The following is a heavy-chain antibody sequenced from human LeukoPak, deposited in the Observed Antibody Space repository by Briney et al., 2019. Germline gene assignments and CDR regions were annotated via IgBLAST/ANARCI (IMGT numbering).Heavy chain of an antibody. CDR1: GYTFTSYG. D-gene: IGHD3-10*01. CDR3: AREWFGELSKDY. V-gene: IGHV1-18*01. CDR2: ISAYNGNT. Sequence: ASVKVSCKASGYTFTSYGISWVRQAPGQGLEWVGWISAYNGNTNYAQKLQGRVTMTTDTSTRTAYMELRSLRSDDTAVYYCAREWFGELSKDYWGQGTLVTVSS. J-gene: IGHJ4*02.